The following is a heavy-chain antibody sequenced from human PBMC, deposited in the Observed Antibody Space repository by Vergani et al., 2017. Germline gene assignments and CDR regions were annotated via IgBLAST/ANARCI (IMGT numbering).Heavy chain of an antibody. D-gene: IGHD3-22*01. J-gene: IGHJ4*02. V-gene: IGHV4-38-2*01. CDR1: GYSISSGYY. Sequence: QVQLPESGPGLVKPSETLSLTCAVSGYSISSGYYWGWIRQPPGKGLEWIGSIYHSGSTYYNPSLKSRVTISVDTSKNQFSLKLSSVTAADTAVYYCARLRYYDSSGYYNYFDYWGQGTLVTVSS. CDR2: IYHSGST. CDR3: ARLRYYDSSGYYNYFDY.